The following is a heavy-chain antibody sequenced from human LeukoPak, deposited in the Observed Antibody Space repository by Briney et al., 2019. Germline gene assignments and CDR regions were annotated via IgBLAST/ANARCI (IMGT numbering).Heavy chain of an antibody. V-gene: IGHV4-34*01. J-gene: IGHJ4*02. D-gene: IGHD6-13*01. Sequence: PSETLSLTCAVYGGSFSGYYWSWIRQPPGKGLEWIGEINHSGSTNYNPSLKSRVTISVDTSKNQFSLKLSSVTAADMAVYYCARDTSGYSSSWKYWGQGTLVTVSS. CDR2: INHSGST. CDR3: ARDTSGYSSSWKY. CDR1: GGSFSGYY.